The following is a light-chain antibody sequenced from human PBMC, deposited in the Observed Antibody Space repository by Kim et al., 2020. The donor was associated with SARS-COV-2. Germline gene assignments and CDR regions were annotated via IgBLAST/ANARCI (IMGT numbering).Light chain of an antibody. CDR3: NSRGTHGTLVV. Sequence: ALGQTVRITCQGDRLRSYYAIWYQQQPGQAPVVVLYGKNNRPSGIPDRFSGSSSGNTASLTITRAQAEDEADYYCNSRGTHGTLVVFGGGTQLTVL. J-gene: IGLJ3*02. CDR1: RLRSYY. V-gene: IGLV3-19*01. CDR2: GKN.